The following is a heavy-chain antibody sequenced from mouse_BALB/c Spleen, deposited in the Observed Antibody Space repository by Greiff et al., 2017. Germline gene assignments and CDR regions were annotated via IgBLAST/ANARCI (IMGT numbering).Heavy chain of an antibody. Sequence: EVQRVESGGGLVKPGGSLKLSCAASGFAFSSYHMSWVRQTPEKRLEWVAYISSGGGSTYYPDTVKGRFTISRDNAKNTLYLQMSSLKSEDTAMYYCARQDGASWFAYWGQGTLVTVSA. CDR1: GFAFSSYH. V-gene: IGHV5-12-1*01. J-gene: IGHJ3*01. CDR2: ISSGGGST. CDR3: ARQDGASWFAY. D-gene: IGHD6-1*01.